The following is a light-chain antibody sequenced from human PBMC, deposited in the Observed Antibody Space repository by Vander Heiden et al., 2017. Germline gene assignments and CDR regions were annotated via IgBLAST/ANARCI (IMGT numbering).Light chain of an antibody. CDR3: QQRSNWPLT. CDR2: DAS. V-gene: IGKV3-11*01. Sequence: EIELTQSPATLSLSPGERATLSSPRLLIYDASNRATGIPARFSGSGSGTDFTLTISSLEPEDFAVYYCQQRSNWPLTFGGGTKVEIK. J-gene: IGKJ4*01.